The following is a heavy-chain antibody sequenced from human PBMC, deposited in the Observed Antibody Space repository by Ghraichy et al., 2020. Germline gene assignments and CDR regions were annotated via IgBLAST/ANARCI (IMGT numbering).Heavy chain of an antibody. CDR3: AARWGRGDY. J-gene: IGHJ4*02. CDR1: GGSISSGSYY. D-gene: IGHD7-27*01. V-gene: IGHV4-61*02. Sequence: PLSLTCTVSGGSISSGSYYWSWIRQPAGKGLEWIGRIYTSGSTNYNPSLKSRVTISVDTSKNQFSLKLSSVTAAETAVYYCAARWGRGDYWGQGTLVTVSS. CDR2: IYTSGST.